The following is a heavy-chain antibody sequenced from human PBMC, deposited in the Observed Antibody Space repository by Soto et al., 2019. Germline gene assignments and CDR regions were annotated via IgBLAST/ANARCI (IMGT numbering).Heavy chain of an antibody. D-gene: IGHD3-10*01. CDR1: GGSISSGGYY. CDR2: IYYSGST. V-gene: IGHV4-31*03. J-gene: IGHJ4*02. Sequence: TLSLTCTVSGGSISSGGYYWSWIRQHPGKGLEWIGYIYYSGSTYYNPSLKSRVTISVDTSKNQFSLKLSSVTAADTAVYDCARATVRGVHFDDWGQGTLVTVSS. CDR3: ARATVRGVHFDD.